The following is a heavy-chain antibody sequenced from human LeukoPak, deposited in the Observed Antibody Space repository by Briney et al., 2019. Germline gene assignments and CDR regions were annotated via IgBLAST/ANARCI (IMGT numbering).Heavy chain of an antibody. D-gene: IGHD6-13*01. J-gene: IGHJ4*02. Sequence: PGGSLRLSCAASGFTFSSYAMSWVRQAPGKGLEWVSAISGSGGSTYYADSVKGRFTISRDNSKNTLYLQMNSLRAEDTAVYYCGKSGGVAAAKRGGYFDYWGQGTLVTGSS. CDR2: ISGSGGST. V-gene: IGHV3-23*01. CDR3: GKSGGVAAAKRGGYFDY. CDR1: GFTFSSYA.